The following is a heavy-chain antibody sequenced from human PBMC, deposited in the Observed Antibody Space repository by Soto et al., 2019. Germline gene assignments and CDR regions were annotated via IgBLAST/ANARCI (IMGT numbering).Heavy chain of an antibody. J-gene: IGHJ6*01. V-gene: IGHV1-18*01. CDR3: VRARGSWFYYYYGMEV. Sequence: VVPATRKKKEWMGWISGYNDNTHYAQKLQGRVSMTMDTSTGTAYMDLRSLRSDDKAIYFCVRARGSWFYYYYGMEVWGQGTTVTVSS. D-gene: IGHD3-10*01. CDR2: ISGYNDNT.